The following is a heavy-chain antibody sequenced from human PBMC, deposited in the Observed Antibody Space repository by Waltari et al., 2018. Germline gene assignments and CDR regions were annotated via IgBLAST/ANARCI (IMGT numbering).Heavy chain of an antibody. CDR3: ARGGQGVPAATREGLDY. CDR1: GGSFSGYY. Sequence: QVQLQQWGAGLLKPSETLSLTCAVYGGSFSGYYWSWIRQPPGKGLEWIGEINHSRITTYNPSLKSRVTISLDTSKNQFSLKLSSVTAADTAVYYCARGGQGVPAATREGLDYWGQGTLVTVSS. D-gene: IGHD2-2*01. J-gene: IGHJ4*02. V-gene: IGHV4-34*01. CDR2: INHSRIT.